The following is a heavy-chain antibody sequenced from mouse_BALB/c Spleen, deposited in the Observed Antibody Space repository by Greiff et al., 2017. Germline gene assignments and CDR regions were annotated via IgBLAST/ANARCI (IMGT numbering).Heavy chain of an antibody. CDR3: ARTTVVGPYAMDY. Sequence: VQLQQSGAELVKPGASVKLSCTASGFNIKDTYMHWVKQRPEQGLEWIGRIDPANGNTKYDPKFQGKATITADTSSNTAYLQLSSLTSEDTAVYYCARTTVVGPYAMDYWGQGTSVTVSS. CDR1: GFNIKDTY. J-gene: IGHJ4*01. D-gene: IGHD1-1*01. CDR2: IDPANGNT. V-gene: IGHV14-3*02.